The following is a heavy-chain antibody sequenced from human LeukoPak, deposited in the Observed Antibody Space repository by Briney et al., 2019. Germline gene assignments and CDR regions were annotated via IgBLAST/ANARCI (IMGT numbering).Heavy chain of an antibody. V-gene: IGHV4-39*01. D-gene: IGHD3-22*01. CDR2: IYDSGNT. Sequence: PSETLSLTCTVSGGSVISSVYYWGWIRQPPGKELEWIGSIYDSGNTYHNPSLKSRVTISVDTSKNQFSLKLNSVTAADTAVYYCSRQDYDASSGSRAYWGQGILVFVSS. CDR3: SRQDYDASSGSRAY. J-gene: IGHJ4*02. CDR1: GGSVISSVYY.